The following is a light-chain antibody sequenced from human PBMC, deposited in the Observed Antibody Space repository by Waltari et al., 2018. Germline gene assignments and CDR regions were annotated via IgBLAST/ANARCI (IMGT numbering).Light chain of an antibody. Sequence: DIQMTQSPSTLPASVGARVTITCRASQSISSWLAWYQQKPGKAPKLLIYKASNLESGVPSRFSAGGSETEFTLTISSLQPDDFATYYCQQYNGYPWTFGQGTKVEVK. J-gene: IGKJ1*01. V-gene: IGKV1-5*03. CDR1: QSISSW. CDR2: KAS. CDR3: QQYNGYPWT.